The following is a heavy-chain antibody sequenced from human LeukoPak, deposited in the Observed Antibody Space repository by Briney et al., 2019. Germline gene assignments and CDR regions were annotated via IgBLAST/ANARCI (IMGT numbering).Heavy chain of an antibody. CDR3: TRERVVGATSHFDY. D-gene: IGHD1-26*01. J-gene: IGHJ4*02. CDR1: GGSFSGYY. CDR2: INHSGST. V-gene: IGHV4-34*01. Sequence: PSETLSLTRAVYGGSFSGYYWSWIRQPPGKGLEWIGEINHSGSTNYNPSLKSRVTISVDTSKNQFSLKLSSVTAADTAVYYGTRERVVGATSHFDYWGQGTLVTVSS.